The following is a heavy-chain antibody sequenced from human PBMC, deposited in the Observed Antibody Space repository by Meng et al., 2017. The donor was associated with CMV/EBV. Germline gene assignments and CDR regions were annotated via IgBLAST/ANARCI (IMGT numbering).Heavy chain of an antibody. V-gene: IGHV3-48*03. D-gene: IGHD3-3*01. J-gene: IGHJ4*02. Sequence: GESLKISCAASGFTFSSYEMNWVRQAPGKGLEWVSYISSSGSTIYYADSVKGRFTISRDNAKNSLYLQMNSLRAEDTAVYYCAKGGDFWSGSNFDYWGQGTLVTVSS. CDR3: AKGGDFWSGSNFDY. CDR2: ISSSGSTI. CDR1: GFTFSSYE.